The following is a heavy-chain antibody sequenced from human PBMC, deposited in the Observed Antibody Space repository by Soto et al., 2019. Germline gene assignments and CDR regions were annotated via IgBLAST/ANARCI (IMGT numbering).Heavy chain of an antibody. J-gene: IGHJ3*02. V-gene: IGHV1-18*01. CDR1: GYSFSRFG. Sequence: QGQLVQSGPEVKKPGASVKVSCKTSGYSFSRFGISWLRRAPGQGPEWMGWISFYNGKTNFAQKFQDRITLTTDTSTTTAYMELRSLPSDDTAMYYCARDVRVGANMDASEMWGQGTMVTVSS. CDR3: ARDVRVGANMDASEM. D-gene: IGHD1-26*01. CDR2: ISFYNGKT.